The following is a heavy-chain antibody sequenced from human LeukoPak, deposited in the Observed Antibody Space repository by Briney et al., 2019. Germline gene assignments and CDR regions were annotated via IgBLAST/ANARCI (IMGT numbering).Heavy chain of an antibody. V-gene: IGHV4-39*07. CDR3: ARDASRIQLWPL. J-gene: IGHJ4*02. CDR2: IYYSGST. D-gene: IGHD5-18*01. CDR1: GGSITSSSYY. Sequence: SETLSLTCTGSGGSITSSSYYWGWIRQPPGKGLEWIGRIYYSGSTHYSPSLKSRVTISVDMSKNQFSLKLSSVTAADTAIYYCARDASRIQLWPLWGQGTLVTVSS.